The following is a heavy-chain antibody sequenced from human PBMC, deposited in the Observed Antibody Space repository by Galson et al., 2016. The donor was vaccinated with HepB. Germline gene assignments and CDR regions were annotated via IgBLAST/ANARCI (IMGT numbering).Heavy chain of an antibody. D-gene: IGHD3-16*02. J-gene: IGHJ4*02. V-gene: IGHV3-11*01. Sequence: SLRLSCAASGFAFSEYYMSWIRQAPGKGLEWVSYIHSSGSSMYYAGSVKGRLTISRDNAKNSLYLQMNSLRADDTAVYYCARHFAGFIEDDYWGQGTLVTVSS. CDR2: IHSSGSSM. CDR1: GFAFSEYY. CDR3: ARHFAGFIEDDY.